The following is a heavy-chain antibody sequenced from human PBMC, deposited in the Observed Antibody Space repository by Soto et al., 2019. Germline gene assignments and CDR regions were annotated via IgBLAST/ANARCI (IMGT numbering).Heavy chain of an antibody. J-gene: IGHJ4*02. Sequence: QVQLQESGPGLVKPSQTLSLTCTVSGDSISSGGYYWSWIRQHPGKGLEWIGYIYVNGGAYYSPSLKGRVVISVDRSENQFSLRLSSVTAADTAVYYCARVKGGTTRRAFDSWGQGTLVTVSS. D-gene: IGHD1-7*01. V-gene: IGHV4-31*03. CDR3: ARVKGGTTRRAFDS. CDR2: IYVNGGA. CDR1: GDSISSGGYY.